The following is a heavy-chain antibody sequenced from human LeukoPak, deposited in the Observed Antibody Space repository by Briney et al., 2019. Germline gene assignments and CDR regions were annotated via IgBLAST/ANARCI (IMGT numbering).Heavy chain of an antibody. CDR3: ARDGRFGELFDY. J-gene: IGHJ4*02. D-gene: IGHD3-10*01. Sequence: XSWXRKAPGQGLEWMGWISAYNGNTNYAQKFQDRVTMTTDTSTSTAYMEPRSLRSDDTAVYYCARDGRFGELFDYWGQGTLVTVSS. CDR2: ISAYNGNT. V-gene: IGHV1-18*01.